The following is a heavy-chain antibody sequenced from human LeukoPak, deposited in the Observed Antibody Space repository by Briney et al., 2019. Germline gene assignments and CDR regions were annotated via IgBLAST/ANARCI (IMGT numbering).Heavy chain of an antibody. CDR2: IIPIFGTA. CDR1: GGTFSSYA. Sequence: SVKVSCKASGGTFSSYAISWVRQAPGQGLEWMGGIIPIFGTANYAQKFQGRVTITADESTSTAYMELSSLRSEDTAAYYCARDSGSSYDAFDIWGQGTMVTVSS. CDR3: ARDSGSSYDAFDI. D-gene: IGHD3-10*01. V-gene: IGHV1-69*13. J-gene: IGHJ3*02.